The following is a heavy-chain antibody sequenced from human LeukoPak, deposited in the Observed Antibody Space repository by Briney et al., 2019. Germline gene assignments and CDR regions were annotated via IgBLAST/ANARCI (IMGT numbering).Heavy chain of an antibody. CDR1: GYTFTSYG. CDR3: ARSADDFWSGYYPSFDY. J-gene: IGHJ4*02. D-gene: IGHD3-3*01. Sequence: ASVKVSCKASGYTFTSYGISWVRQAPGQGLEWVGWISAYNGNTNYAQKLQGRVTMTTDTSTSTAYMELRSLRSDDTAVYYCARSADDFWSGYYPSFDYWGQGTLVTVSS. V-gene: IGHV1-18*01. CDR2: ISAYNGNT.